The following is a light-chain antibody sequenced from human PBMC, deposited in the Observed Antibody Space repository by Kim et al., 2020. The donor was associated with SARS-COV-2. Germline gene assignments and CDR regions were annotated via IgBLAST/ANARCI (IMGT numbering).Light chain of an antibody. J-gene: IGKJ3*01. V-gene: IGKV3D-7*01. CDR3: QQYYNLFT. Sequence: PGERVTLSCRASQSVSSSYLTWYQQKXGQAPRLLIYGASTRATGIPARFSGSGSGTDFTLTISSLQPEDFAVYYCQQYYNLFTFGPGTKVDI. CDR2: GAS. CDR1: QSVSSSY.